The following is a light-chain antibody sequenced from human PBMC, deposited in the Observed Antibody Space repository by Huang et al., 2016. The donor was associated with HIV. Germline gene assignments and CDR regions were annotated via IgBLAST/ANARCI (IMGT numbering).Light chain of an antibody. CDR1: ESLVNSDGNTY. Sequence: DIVMTQTPLSSSVTLGEPASISCRSSESLVNSDGNTYLNGLQQRPGQPPRLLTYKVSDRLSGVPDRFNGSGAGTDFTLKISRVEVEDVGVYYCMQATQFPYTFGQGTRLEIK. CDR3: MQATQFPYT. J-gene: IGKJ2*01. CDR2: KVS. V-gene: IGKV2-24*01.